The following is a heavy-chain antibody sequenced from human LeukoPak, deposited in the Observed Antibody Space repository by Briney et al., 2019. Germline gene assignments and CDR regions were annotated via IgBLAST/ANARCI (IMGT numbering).Heavy chain of an antibody. V-gene: IGHV3-74*01. J-gene: IGHJ4*02. CDR2: INSDGSTT. CDR3: ARGSGMGDY. Sequence: PGGSLRLSCAASGFTFSTYWMHWVRQVPGKRLVWVSRINSDGSTTNYADSVKGRFTISRDNAKNTLYLQMNSLRAEDTAVYYCARGSGMGDYWGQGTLVTVSS. D-gene: IGHD1-14*01. CDR1: GFTFSTYW.